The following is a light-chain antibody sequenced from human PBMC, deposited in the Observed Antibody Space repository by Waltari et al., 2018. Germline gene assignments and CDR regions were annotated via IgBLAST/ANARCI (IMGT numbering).Light chain of an antibody. J-gene: IGKJ1*01. Sequence: DIQMTQSPSAMSASVGDRVTITCRASQVISNYLAWFQQKPGKAPKRLICAGFTLQSGVPSRFSGRGSGTEFTLTISSLQPEDFATYYCLQHNSYPLTFGQGTKVEIK. CDR3: LQHNSYPLT. CDR1: QVISNY. V-gene: IGKV1-17*03. CDR2: AGF.